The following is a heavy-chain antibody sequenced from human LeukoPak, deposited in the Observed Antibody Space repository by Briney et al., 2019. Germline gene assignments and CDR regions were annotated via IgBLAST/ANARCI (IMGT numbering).Heavy chain of an antibody. Sequence: PGGSLRLSCAASGFKFSTYSMSWVRQAPGKGLEWVANIKQDGSEKNYVDSVKGRFTISRDNAKNSLYLQMNSLRAEDTAVYYCATTVTTWGQGTLITVSS. CDR1: GFKFSTYS. J-gene: IGHJ4*02. V-gene: IGHV3-7*01. CDR2: IKQDGSEK. CDR3: ATTVTT. D-gene: IGHD4-17*01.